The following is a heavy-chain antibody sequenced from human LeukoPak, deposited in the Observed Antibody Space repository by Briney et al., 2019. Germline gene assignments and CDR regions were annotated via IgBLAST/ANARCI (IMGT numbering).Heavy chain of an antibody. Sequence: GGSLRLSCAASGFTFGNYAMSWVRQAPGKGLEWVSGISGSGDSTYYADSVKGRFTISRDNSKNTLYLQMNSLRAEDTAVYYCATMSRVRDYWGQGTLVTVSS. V-gene: IGHV3-23*01. CDR3: ATMSRVRDY. J-gene: IGHJ4*02. CDR2: ISGSGDST. CDR1: GFTFGNYA. D-gene: IGHD3-10*01.